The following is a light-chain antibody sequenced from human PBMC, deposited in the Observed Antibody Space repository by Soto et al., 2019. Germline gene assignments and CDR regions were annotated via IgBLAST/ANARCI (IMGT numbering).Light chain of an antibody. J-gene: IGLJ1*01. Sequence: QSALTQPASVSGSPGQSITISCTGTSNDVGGYNYVSWYQHHPGKAPKLMIYEVSDRPSGVSNRFSGSKSGNTASLTISGLQAEDEADYYCSSYTGSNIRYVFGTGTKLPS. CDR3: SSYTGSNIRYV. V-gene: IGLV2-14*01. CDR2: EVS. CDR1: SNDVGGYNY.